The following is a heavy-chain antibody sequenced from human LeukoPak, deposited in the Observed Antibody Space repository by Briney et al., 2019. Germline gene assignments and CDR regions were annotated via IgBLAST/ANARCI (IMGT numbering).Heavy chain of an antibody. V-gene: IGHV3-21*01. CDR1: GFTFSSYS. CDR2: ISSSSSYI. CDR3: ARDGYDYVWGSYRYGY. Sequence: GGSLRLSCAASGFTFSSYSMNWVRQAPGKGLEWVSSISSSSSYIYYADSVKGRFTISRDNAKNSLYLQMNSLRAEDTAVYCCARDGYDYVWGSYRYGYWGQGTLVTVSS. J-gene: IGHJ4*02. D-gene: IGHD3-16*02.